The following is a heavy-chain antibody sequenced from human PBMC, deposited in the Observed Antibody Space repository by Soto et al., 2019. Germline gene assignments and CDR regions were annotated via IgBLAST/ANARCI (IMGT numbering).Heavy chain of an antibody. V-gene: IGHV4-31*03. J-gene: IGHJ6*03. CDR2: IYYSGST. Sequence: SETLSLTSPVSGGSISSGVYYWSWIRQHPGKGLEWIGYIYYSGSTYYNPSLKSRVTISVDTSKNQFSLKLSSVTAADTAVYYCAKAPNYYYMDVWGKGTTVTVSS. CDR3: AKAPNYYYMDV. CDR1: GGSISSGVYY.